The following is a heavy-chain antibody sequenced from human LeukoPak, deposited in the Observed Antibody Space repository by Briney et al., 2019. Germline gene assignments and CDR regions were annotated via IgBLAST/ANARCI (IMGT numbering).Heavy chain of an antibody. J-gene: IGHJ4*02. Sequence: PSETLSLTCTVSGGSIRNYYWSWIRQPAGKGLEWIGRIYTSGSTNYNPSLKSRVTMSVDTSKNHFSLKLSSVTAADTAVYYCARTTGDSLSFDYWGQGTLVTVSS. D-gene: IGHD4-17*01. CDR3: ARTTGDSLSFDY. CDR2: IYTSGST. CDR1: GGSIRNYY. V-gene: IGHV4-4*07.